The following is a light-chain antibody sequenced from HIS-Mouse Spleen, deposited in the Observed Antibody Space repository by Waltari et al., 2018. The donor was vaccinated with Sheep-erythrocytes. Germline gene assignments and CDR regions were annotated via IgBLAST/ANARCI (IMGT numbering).Light chain of an antibody. CDR2: EGS. CDR3: CSYAGSSTWV. J-gene: IGLJ3*02. Sequence: QSALTQPASVSGSPGQSITISCTGTSSDVGSYNLVSWYQQHPGKAPKLRIYEGSKRPSAVANRFAGSKTGNTACLTISGLQAEDEADYYCCSYAGSSTWVFGGGTKLTVL. CDR1: SSDVGSYNL. V-gene: IGLV2-23*01.